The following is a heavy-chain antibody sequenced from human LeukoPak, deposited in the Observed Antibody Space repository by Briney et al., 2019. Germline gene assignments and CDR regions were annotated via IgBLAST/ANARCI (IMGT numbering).Heavy chain of an antibody. V-gene: IGHV3-33*01. Sequence: GGSLRLSCAASGFTFSGYGMHWVRQAPGKGLEWVAVIWYDGSNAYYADSVKGRFTVSRDNAKNTLYLQMNSLRVEDTAVYYRAREQWAADDALDIWGQGTMVTVSS. CDR1: GFTFSGYG. CDR2: IWYDGSNA. J-gene: IGHJ3*02. D-gene: IGHD6-13*01. CDR3: AREQWAADDALDI.